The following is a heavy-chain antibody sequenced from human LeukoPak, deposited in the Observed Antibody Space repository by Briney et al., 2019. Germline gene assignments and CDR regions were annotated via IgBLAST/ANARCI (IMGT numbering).Heavy chain of an antibody. CDR2: IKQDGSEK. J-gene: IGHJ4*02. V-gene: IGHV3-7*03. Sequence: GGSLRLSCAASGFIFSSYWMSWVRQAPGKGLEWVANIKQDGSEKYYVDSVKGRFTTSRDNAKNSLYLQMSSLRAEDTAVYYCARIRWDLLIPSDYWGQGTLVTVSS. D-gene: IGHD1-26*01. CDR1: GFIFSSYW. CDR3: ARIRWDLLIPSDY.